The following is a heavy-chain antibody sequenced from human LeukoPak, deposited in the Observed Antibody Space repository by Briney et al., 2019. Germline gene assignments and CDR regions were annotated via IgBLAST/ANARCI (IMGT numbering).Heavy chain of an antibody. D-gene: IGHD5-18*01. CDR3: ARDFRTAMVPDCFVP. CDR2: INPNSGGT. V-gene: IGHV1-2*02. Sequence: ASVKVSCMASGYTFTGYYMHCVRRAPGQGLEWVVWINPNSGGTNYAQKFQGRVTMTRDPSISTAYMELSSVRSDDTAVYYCARDFRTAMVPDCFVPWGQGTLVTVPS. CDR1: GYTFTGYY. J-gene: IGHJ5*02.